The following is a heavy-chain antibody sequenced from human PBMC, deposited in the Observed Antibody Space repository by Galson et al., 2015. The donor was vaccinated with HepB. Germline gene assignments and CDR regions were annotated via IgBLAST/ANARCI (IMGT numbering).Heavy chain of an antibody. D-gene: IGHD3-22*01. Sequence: SLRLSCAASGFTFSSYAMHWVRQAPGKGLEWVAVISYDGSNKYYADSVEGRFTISRDNSKNTLYLQMNSLRAEDTAVYYCARDRATASGITMICVLDYWGQGTLVTVSS. V-gene: IGHV3-30-3*01. CDR1: GFTFSSYA. CDR2: ISYDGSNK. J-gene: IGHJ4*02. CDR3: ARDRATASGITMICVLDY.